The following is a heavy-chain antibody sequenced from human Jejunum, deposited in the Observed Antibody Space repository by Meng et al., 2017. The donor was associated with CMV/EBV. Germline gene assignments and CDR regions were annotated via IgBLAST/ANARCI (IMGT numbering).Heavy chain of an antibody. CDR3: ARDHSNYKDYYYYGMDV. D-gene: IGHD4-11*01. J-gene: IGHJ6*02. V-gene: IGHV4-59*01. CDR2: IYYSGST. CDR1: GSISSYY. Sequence: GSISSYYRSWIRQPPGKGLEWIGYIYYSGSTNYNPSLKSRVTISVDTSKNQFSLKLSSVTAADTAVYYCARDHSNYKDYYYYGMDVWGQGTTVTVSS.